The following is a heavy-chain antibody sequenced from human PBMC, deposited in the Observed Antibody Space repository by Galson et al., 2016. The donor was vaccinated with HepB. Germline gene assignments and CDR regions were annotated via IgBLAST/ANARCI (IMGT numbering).Heavy chain of an antibody. CDR2: IIPLFATA. D-gene: IGHD3-10*01. J-gene: IGHJ4*02. Sequence: SVKVSCKASGGTFNNFAITWVRQTPGQGLEWMGRIIPLFATANYAQRFQGRVTITADESTSTAYMELSSLRSEDTAVYYCVTQITMTQGAIIYPKSIDYWGQGTLVTVSS. V-gene: IGHV1-69*13. CDR3: VTQITMTQGAIIYPKSIDY. CDR1: GGTFNNFA.